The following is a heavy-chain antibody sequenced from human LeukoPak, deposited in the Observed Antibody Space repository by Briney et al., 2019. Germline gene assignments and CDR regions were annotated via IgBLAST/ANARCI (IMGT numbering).Heavy chain of an antibody. D-gene: IGHD1/OR15-1a*01. Sequence: GGSLRLSCAASGFTFNDYYMSWIRQAPGKGLEWVAVISYDGSNKYYADSVKGRFTISRDNSKNTLYLQMNSLRAEDTAVYYCAKFQGVGGEHTDYWGQGTLVTVSS. V-gene: IGHV3-30*18. CDR1: GFTFNDYY. CDR3: AKFQGVGGEHTDY. CDR2: ISYDGSNK. J-gene: IGHJ4*02.